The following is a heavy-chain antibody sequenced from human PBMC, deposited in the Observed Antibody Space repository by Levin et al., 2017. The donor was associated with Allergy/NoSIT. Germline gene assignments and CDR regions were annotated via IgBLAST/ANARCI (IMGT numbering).Heavy chain of an antibody. J-gene: IGHJ3*01. CDR3: ARGGAHHGFDL. Sequence: GESLKISCKASGYTXTXYYVXWXXXXXXQGLEWMGWIDPKTVGIKYAQKFQGRVTMTRDTSSNTAYMEFSRLTSDDTAVFFCARGGAHHGFDLWGQGTMVTISS. CDR2: IDPKTVGI. D-gene: IGHD1-26*01. CDR1: GYTXTXYY. V-gene: IGHV1-2*02.